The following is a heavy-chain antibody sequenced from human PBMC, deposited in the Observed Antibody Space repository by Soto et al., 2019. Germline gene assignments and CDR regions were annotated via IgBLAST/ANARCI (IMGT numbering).Heavy chain of an antibody. J-gene: IGHJ6*02. CDR2: IIPLFGTT. Sequence: QVQVVQSGVEVRRPGSSVKVSCKASGDTFKNCVISWVRQAPGQGLEWMGGIIPLFGTTDFAPRFQGRLTIPTDESTTTAYMELSRLRSEDTATYYCAAELGFGKLSVVWGQGTTVIVSS. D-gene: IGHD3-10*01. CDR1: GDTFKNCV. V-gene: IGHV1-69*01. CDR3: AAELGFGKLSVV.